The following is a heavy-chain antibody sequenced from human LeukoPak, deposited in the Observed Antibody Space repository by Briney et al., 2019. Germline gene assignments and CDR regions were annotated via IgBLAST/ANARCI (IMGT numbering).Heavy chain of an antibody. CDR2: INPSGGST. CDR1: GYTFTSYY. J-gene: IGHJ3*02. CDR3: ARGVYCSGGSCYSPITPSGPVNYYDSSGYGAFDI. Sequence: ASVKVSCKASGYTFTSYYMHWVRQAPGQGLEWMGIINPSGGSTSYAQKFQGRVTMTRDTSTSTVYMELSSLRSEDTAVYYCARGVYCSGGSCYSPITPSGPVNYYDSSGYGAFDIWGQGTMVTVSS. D-gene: IGHD2-15*01. V-gene: IGHV1-46*01.